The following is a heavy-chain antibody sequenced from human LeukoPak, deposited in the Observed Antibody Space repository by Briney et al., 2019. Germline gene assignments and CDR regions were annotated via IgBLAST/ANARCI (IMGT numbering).Heavy chain of an antibody. V-gene: IGHV3-23*01. Sequence: GGSLRLSCAASGFTFSSYAMSWVRQAPGKGLEWVSAISGSGGSTYYADSVKGRFTISRDNSKNTLYLQMNSLRAEDTAVYYCAKLGECSSTSCYISGNFDYWGQGTLVTVSS. CDR1: GFTFSSYA. CDR2: ISGSGGST. D-gene: IGHD2-2*02. J-gene: IGHJ4*02. CDR3: AKLGECSSTSCYISGNFDY.